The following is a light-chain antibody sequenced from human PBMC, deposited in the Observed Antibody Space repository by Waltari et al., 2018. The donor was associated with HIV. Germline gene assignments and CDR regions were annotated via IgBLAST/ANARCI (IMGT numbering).Light chain of an antibody. CDR3: SSYTSSSTLDV. J-gene: IGLJ3*02. CDR1: SSDVGGHNY. CDR2: DVS. V-gene: IGLV2-14*03. Sequence: QSALTKPASVSGSPGQSITISCTGTSSDVGGHNYVSWYQQHPGKAPKRMIYDVSNRPSGVSNRFSGSKSGNTASLTISGLQAEDEADYYCSSYTSSSTLDVFGGGTKLTVL.